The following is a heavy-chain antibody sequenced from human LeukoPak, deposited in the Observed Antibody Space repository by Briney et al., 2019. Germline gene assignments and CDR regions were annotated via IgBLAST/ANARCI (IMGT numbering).Heavy chain of an antibody. D-gene: IGHD3-3*01. CDR1: GFTFSTCW. Sequence: GGSLRLSCAAAGFTFSTCWMGWGRQAPGKGLWWGANIKQDGSEKYYADSVKGRFTISRDNAKNSLYLQMNTLRPEDTAVYYCARERQNKDFWSGGDYWGQGTLVTVSS. CDR3: ARERQNKDFWSGGDY. J-gene: IGHJ4*02. CDR2: IKQDGSEK. V-gene: IGHV3-7*01.